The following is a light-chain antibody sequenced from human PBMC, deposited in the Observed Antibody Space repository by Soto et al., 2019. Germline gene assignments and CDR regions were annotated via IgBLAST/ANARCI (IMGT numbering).Light chain of an antibody. Sequence: DIQMTQSPASLSASDGDRVTVTCRASQSIGRNLNWYQQKPGKAPKLLIYTSSNLQSGVPSRFSGSGSGTDFILTIRSLQPEDFASYYCQQSYSTPPTFGQGTKVDIK. CDR1: QSIGRN. J-gene: IGKJ1*01. V-gene: IGKV1-39*01. CDR3: QQSYSTPPT. CDR2: TSS.